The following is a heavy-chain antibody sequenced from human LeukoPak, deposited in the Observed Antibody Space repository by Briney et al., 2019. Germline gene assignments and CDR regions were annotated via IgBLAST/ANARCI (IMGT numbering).Heavy chain of an antibody. Sequence: GGSLRLSCAASGFTFSSYAMHWVRQAPGKGLEWVAVISYDGSNKYYADSVKGRFTISRDNSKNTLYLQMNSLRAEDTAVYYCASLAAAGNDYWGQGTLVTISS. V-gene: IGHV3-30*04. CDR3: ASLAAAGNDY. J-gene: IGHJ4*02. D-gene: IGHD6-13*01. CDR2: ISYDGSNK. CDR1: GFTFSSYA.